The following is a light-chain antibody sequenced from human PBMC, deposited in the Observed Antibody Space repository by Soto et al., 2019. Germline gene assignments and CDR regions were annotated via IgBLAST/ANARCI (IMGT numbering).Light chain of an antibody. Sequence: QAVVTQEPSFSVSPGRTVTLTCGLSSGSVSTSYYPSWYQQTPGQAPRTLIYSTNTRSSGVPDRFSGSILGNKAALTITGAQADDESDYYCVLYVGSGIWVFGGGTKRTVL. CDR3: VLYVGSGIWV. V-gene: IGLV8-61*01. J-gene: IGLJ3*02. CDR1: SGSVSTSYY. CDR2: STN.